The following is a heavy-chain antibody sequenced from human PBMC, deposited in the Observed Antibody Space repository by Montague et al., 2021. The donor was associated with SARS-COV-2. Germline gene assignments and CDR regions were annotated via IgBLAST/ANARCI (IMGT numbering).Heavy chain of an antibody. CDR3: VRYSGWFYFDF. J-gene: IGHJ4*02. V-gene: IGHV6-1*01. D-gene: IGHD6-19*01. CDR1: GDSVSSSSVA. CDR2: TYYRSKWCS. Sequence: CAISGDSVSSSSVAWSWLRQYPSRGLEWLGRTYYRSKWCSDYAPPLRVRLTVHPDAAKNEFSLELNYVTPEDTAVYYCVRYSGWFYFDFWGQGTLVTVSS.